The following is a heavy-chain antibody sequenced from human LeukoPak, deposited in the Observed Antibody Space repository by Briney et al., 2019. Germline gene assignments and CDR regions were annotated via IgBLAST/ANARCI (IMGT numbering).Heavy chain of an antibody. D-gene: IGHD3-10*01. CDR1: GFTFSNYV. CDR2: ISGGGGST. J-gene: IGHJ4*02. Sequence: PGGSLRLSCAASGFTFSNYVMTWVRQARGKGLEWVSAISGGGGSTHYADSVKGRFTISRDNSKNTLYLQMNSLRAEDTAVYYCAKDGRSFGSGSPYLDYWGQGTLVTVSS. V-gene: IGHV3-23*01. CDR3: AKDGRSFGSGSPYLDY.